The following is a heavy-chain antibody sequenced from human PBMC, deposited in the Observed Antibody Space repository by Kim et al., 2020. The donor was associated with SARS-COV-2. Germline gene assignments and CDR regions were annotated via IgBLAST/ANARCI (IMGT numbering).Heavy chain of an antibody. D-gene: IGHD6-13*01. CDR3: AKHKTSSCGY. J-gene: IGHJ4*02. CDR2: TT. V-gene: IGHV3-43*01. Sequence: TTNYADAEKVRFTISRDNSKNTLYLQMNSLRTEDTALYYCAKHKTSSCGYWGQGTMVTVSS.